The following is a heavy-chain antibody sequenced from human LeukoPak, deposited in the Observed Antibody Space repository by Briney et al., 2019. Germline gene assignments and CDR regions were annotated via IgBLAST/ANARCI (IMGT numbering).Heavy chain of an antibody. V-gene: IGHV3-30*02. J-gene: IGHJ3*02. D-gene: IGHD6-19*01. Sequence: PGGSLRLSCAASGFTVSSNYMSWVRQAPGKGLEWVAFIRYDGSNKYYADSVKGRFTISRDNSKNTLYLQMNSLRAEDTAVYYCAKDGAEQWLPTGDAFDIWGQGTMVTVSS. CDR1: GFTVSSNY. CDR2: IRYDGSNK. CDR3: AKDGAEQWLPTGDAFDI.